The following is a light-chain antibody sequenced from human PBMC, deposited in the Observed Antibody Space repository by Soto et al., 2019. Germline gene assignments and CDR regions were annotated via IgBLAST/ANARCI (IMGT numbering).Light chain of an antibody. Sequence: NFMLTQPHSVSESPGKTVTISCTRSSGSIANNYVQWYQQRPGSAPTTVIYEDKQRPSGVPDRFSGSIDSSSNSASLTISGLKTEDEADYYCLSYHSTNPVVFGGGTKLTVL. J-gene: IGLJ2*01. CDR2: EDK. V-gene: IGLV6-57*04. CDR3: LSYHSTNPVV. CDR1: SGSIANNY.